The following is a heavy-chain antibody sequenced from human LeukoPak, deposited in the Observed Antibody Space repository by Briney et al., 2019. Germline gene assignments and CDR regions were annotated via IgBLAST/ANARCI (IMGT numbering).Heavy chain of an antibody. Sequence: GGSLRLSCAASGFTFSSYWMHWVRQAPGKGLVWASRINSDGNITIYADSVKGRFTISRDNAKNTLYLQMDSLRAEDTVVYYCATSGVTGTTNDYWGQGTLVTVSS. CDR1: GFTFSSYW. J-gene: IGHJ4*02. CDR3: ATSGVTGTTNDY. D-gene: IGHD1-7*01. V-gene: IGHV3-74*01. CDR2: INSDGNIT.